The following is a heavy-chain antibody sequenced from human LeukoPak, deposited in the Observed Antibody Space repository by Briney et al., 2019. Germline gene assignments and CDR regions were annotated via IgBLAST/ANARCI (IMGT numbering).Heavy chain of an antibody. CDR2: IGTRSTSI. CDR1: GFTFSNYA. V-gene: IGHV3-21*01. CDR3: AREHEEGFDY. Sequence: GGSLRLSCAASGFTFSNYAMNSVRQAPGKGLEWVSSIGTRSTSISYADSVKCRFTISRDNAKNSLYLQMNSLTIEDTAMYYCAREHEEGFDYWGQGTLVTVSS. J-gene: IGHJ4*02.